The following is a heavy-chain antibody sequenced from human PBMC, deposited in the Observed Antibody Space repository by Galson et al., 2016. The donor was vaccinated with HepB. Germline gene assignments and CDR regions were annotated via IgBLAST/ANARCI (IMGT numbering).Heavy chain of an antibody. V-gene: IGHV3-74*01. CDR1: GFTFSSYW. J-gene: IGHJ6*02. D-gene: IGHD2-2*02. CDR2: INRDGSST. CDR3: ARRYCSNTSCYSYAMDV. Sequence: SLRLSCAASGFTFSSYWTYWVRQTPGKGLVWVLRINRDGSSTTYADSVRGRFTISRDNANNTLYLQMNSLRAEDTAVYFCARRYCSNTSCYSYAMDVWGQGTTVAVSS.